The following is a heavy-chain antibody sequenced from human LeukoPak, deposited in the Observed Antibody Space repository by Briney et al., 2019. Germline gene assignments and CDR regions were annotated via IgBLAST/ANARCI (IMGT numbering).Heavy chain of an antibody. CDR3: ASSAGPVDIVAVVAAIPYYYYYMDV. J-gene: IGHJ6*03. D-gene: IGHD2-15*01. V-gene: IGHV1-69*13. Sequence: ASVKVSCKASGYTFTSYAISWVRQAPGQGLEWMGGIIPIFGTANYAQKFQGRVTITADESTRTAYMELSSLRSEDTAVYYCASSAGPVDIVAVVAAIPYYYYYMDVWGKGTTVTISS. CDR2: IIPIFGTA. CDR1: GYTFTSYA.